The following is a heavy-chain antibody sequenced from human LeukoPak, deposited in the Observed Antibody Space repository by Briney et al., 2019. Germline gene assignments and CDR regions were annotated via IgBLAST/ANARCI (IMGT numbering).Heavy chain of an antibody. D-gene: IGHD6-6*01. V-gene: IGHV4-59*01. Sequence: SETLSLTCTVSGGSISGYYWSWIRQPPGKGLEWIGYIYYSGSTNYNPSLKSRVTISVDTSKNQFSLKLSSVTAADTALYYCARSHSSTSWFFDSWGQGTLVTVSS. CDR3: ARSHSSTSWFFDS. CDR1: GGSISGYY. CDR2: IYYSGST. J-gene: IGHJ4*02.